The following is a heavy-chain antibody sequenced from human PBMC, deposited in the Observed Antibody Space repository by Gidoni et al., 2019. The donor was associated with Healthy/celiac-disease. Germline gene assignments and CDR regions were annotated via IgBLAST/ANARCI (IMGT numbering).Heavy chain of an antibody. CDR1: GFTFDDYA. CDR2: ISWNSGSI. CDR3: AKPTGPFREYSLDV. V-gene: IGHV3-9*01. D-gene: IGHD3-10*01. J-gene: IGHJ6*02. Sequence: EVQLVESGGGLVQPGRSLRLSCAASGFTFDDYAMHWVRQAPGKGLEWVSGISWNSGSIGYADSVKGRFTISRDNAKNSLYLQMNSLRAEDTALYYCAKPTGPFREYSLDVWGQGTTVTVSS.